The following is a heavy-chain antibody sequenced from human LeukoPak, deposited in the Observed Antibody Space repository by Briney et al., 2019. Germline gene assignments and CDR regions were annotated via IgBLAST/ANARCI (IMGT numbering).Heavy chain of an antibody. D-gene: IGHD6-6*01. J-gene: IGHJ4*02. V-gene: IGHV3-11*01. CDR3: ARVSESSSFDY. Sequence: GGSLRLSCAASGFTSSDYYMSWLRQAPGKGLEWVSYISSSGSTIYYADSVKGRFTISRDNAKNSLYLQMNSLRAEDTAVYYCARVSESSSFDYWGQGTLVTVSS. CDR1: GFTSSDYY. CDR2: ISSSGSTI.